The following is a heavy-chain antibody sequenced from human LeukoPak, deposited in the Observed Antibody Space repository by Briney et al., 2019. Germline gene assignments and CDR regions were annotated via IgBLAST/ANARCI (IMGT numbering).Heavy chain of an antibody. D-gene: IGHD5-12*01. CDR1: GGSFSGYY. CDR3: ASSRDGYNSGSYFDY. CDR2: INHSGST. J-gene: IGHJ4*02. V-gene: IGHV4-34*01. Sequence: SETLSLTCAVYGGSFSGYYWSWIRQPPGKGLEWIGEINHSGSTNYNPSLKSRVTISVDTSKNQFSLKLSSVTAAGTAVYYCASSRDGYNSGSYFDYWGQGTLVTVSS.